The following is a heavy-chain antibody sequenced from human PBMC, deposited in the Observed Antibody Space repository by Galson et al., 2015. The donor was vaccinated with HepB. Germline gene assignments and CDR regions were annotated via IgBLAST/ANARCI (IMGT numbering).Heavy chain of an antibody. J-gene: IGHJ6*03. CDR1: GFTFSRYE. V-gene: IGHV3-48*03. CDR2: ISSSGTTM. CDR3: ARDRLWAADHYYMDV. Sequence: SLRLSCAASGFTFSRYEMNWVRQAPGKGLEWISYISSSGTTMYYADSVKGRFTISRDNAKNSLYLYMISLRGEDTAVYYCARDRLWAADHYYMDVWGKGTTVTVSS. D-gene: IGHD4/OR15-4a*01.